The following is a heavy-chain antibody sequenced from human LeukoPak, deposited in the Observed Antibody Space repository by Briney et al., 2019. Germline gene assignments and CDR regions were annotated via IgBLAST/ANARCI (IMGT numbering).Heavy chain of an antibody. CDR1: GGSFSGYY. V-gene: IGHV4-34*01. CDR2: INHSGST. Sequence: SETLSLTCAVYGGSFSGYYWSWIRQPPGKGPEWIGEINHSGSTNYNPSLKSRVTISVDTSKNQFSLKLSSVTAADTAVYYCARGRRYYDSSDAFDIWGQGTMVTVSS. CDR3: ARGRRYYDSSDAFDI. J-gene: IGHJ3*02. D-gene: IGHD3-22*01.